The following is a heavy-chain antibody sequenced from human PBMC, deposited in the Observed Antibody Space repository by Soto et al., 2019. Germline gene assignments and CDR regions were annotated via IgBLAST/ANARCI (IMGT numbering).Heavy chain of an antibody. CDR3: AADRTYWGGDCYVD. J-gene: IGHJ4*02. D-gene: IGHD2-21*02. CDR2: IVVGSGHT. CDR1: GFTFSSSA. Sequence: QMQLVQSGPEVKKPGTSVKVSCKASGFTFSSSAVQWVRQARGQRLEWIGWIVVGSGHTNYAQKFQERVTITRDMSTSTAYMELSSLRSEYTAVYYCAADRTYWGGDCYVDWGQGTLVTVSA. V-gene: IGHV1-58*01.